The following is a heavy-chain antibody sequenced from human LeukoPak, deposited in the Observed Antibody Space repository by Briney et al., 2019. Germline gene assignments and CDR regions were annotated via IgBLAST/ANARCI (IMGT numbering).Heavy chain of an antibody. CDR2: ISASGGGT. Sequence: GGSLRLSCAASGFTFNSYAMSWVRQTPGKGLEWVSAISASGGGTYYADSVKGRFTNSRDISKNTLYLQMNSLRAEDTAVYYCAKDRAYNYGSGSSFYYWGQGTLVTVFS. V-gene: IGHV3-23*01. CDR3: AKDRAYNYGSGSSFYY. D-gene: IGHD3-10*01. CDR1: GFTFNSYA. J-gene: IGHJ4*02.